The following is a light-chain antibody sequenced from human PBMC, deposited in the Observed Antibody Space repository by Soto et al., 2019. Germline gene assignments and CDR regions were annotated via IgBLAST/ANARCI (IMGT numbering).Light chain of an antibody. Sequence: SYELTQPSSVSVSPGQTARINCSGDLLAPKFARWFQQKPGQAPVLLIFKDTERPSEISERFSGSSSGTTVTLTISGAQVEDEADYYCYSTADNRLVVFGGGTKLTVL. CDR1: LLAPKF. CDR2: KDT. CDR3: YSTADNRLVV. J-gene: IGLJ2*01. V-gene: IGLV3-27*01.